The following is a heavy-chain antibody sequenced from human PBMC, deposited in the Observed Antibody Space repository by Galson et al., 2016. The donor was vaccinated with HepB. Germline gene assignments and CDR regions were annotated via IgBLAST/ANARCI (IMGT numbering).Heavy chain of an antibody. J-gene: IGHJ2*01. CDR3: ARDRVVCDRDCSTSGYFDL. V-gene: IGHV1-69*13. Sequence: SVKVSCKASGGNLSRYTVTWVRQAPGQGLEWTGGIIPIYGRSNYAQKFQGRVTITADESTSIAYMEVSRLKSEDTAVYYCARDRVVCDRDCSTSGYFDLWGGGTLVTVSS. CDR1: GGNLSRYT. CDR2: IIPIYGRS. D-gene: IGHD2-21*02.